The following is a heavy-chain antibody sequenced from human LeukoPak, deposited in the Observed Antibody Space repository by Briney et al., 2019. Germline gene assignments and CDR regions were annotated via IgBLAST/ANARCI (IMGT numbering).Heavy chain of an antibody. CDR3: ARGGIAVDRFDY. Sequence: GASVKVSCKASGGTFSSYAISWVRQAPGQGLEWMGGIIPIFGTANYAQKFQGRVTITADKSTSTAYMELSSLRSEDTAVYHCARGGIAVDRFDYWGQGTLVTVSS. J-gene: IGHJ4*02. V-gene: IGHV1-69*06. D-gene: IGHD6-19*01. CDR2: IIPIFGTA. CDR1: GGTFSSYA.